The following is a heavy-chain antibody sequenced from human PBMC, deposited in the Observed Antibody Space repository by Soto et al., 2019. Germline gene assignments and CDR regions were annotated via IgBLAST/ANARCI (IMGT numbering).Heavy chain of an antibody. CDR2: IYYSGST. CDR1: GGSISSGDYY. J-gene: IGHJ4*02. V-gene: IGHV4-30-4*01. CDR3: ARLTSGIAFRYFDY. D-gene: IGHD6-13*01. Sequence: PSETLSLTCTVSGGSISSGDYYWSWIRQPPGKGLEWIGYIYYSGSTYYNPSLKSRVTISVDTSKNQFSLKLSSVTAADTAVYYCARLTSGIAFRYFDYWGQGTVVTVSS.